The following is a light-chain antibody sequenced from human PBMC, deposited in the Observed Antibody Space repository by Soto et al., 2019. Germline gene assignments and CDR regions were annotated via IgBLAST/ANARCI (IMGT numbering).Light chain of an antibody. V-gene: IGKV3-20*01. Sequence: EIVLTQSPGTLSLSPGERATLSCRASQSVSNNYLAWYQQKPGQAPRLLIYGASNRATGIPDRFSGSGSGTDFTLTISRLEPEDFATYYCQHYNRYWTFGQGTKVDIK. CDR3: QHYNRYWT. CDR1: QSVSNNY. CDR2: GAS. J-gene: IGKJ1*01.